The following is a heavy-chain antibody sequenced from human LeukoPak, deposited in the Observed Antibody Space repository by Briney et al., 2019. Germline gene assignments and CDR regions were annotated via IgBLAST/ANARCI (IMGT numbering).Heavy chain of an antibody. J-gene: IGHJ6*02. CDR3: ARFGSTYGMDV. CDR1: GFTFSDYY. D-gene: IGHD3-10*01. V-gene: IGHV3-11*03. Sequence: GGSLRLSCAASGFTFSDYYMSWIRQAPGKGLGWVSYISSSSSYTNYADSVKGRFTISRDNAKNSLYLQMNSLRAEDTAVYYCARFGSTYGMDVWGQGTTVTVSS. CDR2: ISSSSSYT.